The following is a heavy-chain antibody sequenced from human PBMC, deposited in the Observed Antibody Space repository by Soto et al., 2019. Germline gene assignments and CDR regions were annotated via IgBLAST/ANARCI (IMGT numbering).Heavy chain of an antibody. V-gene: IGHV3-23*01. CDR2: ISGSGGST. Sequence: XGSLRLSCAAAGFTFSSCAMSWVRQAPGKGLEWVSAISGSGGSTYYADSVKGRFTISRDNSKNTLYLQMNSLRAEDTAVYYCAKVDIVVVVAATCIDYWGQGTLVTVSS. CDR1: GFTFSSCA. D-gene: IGHD2-15*01. CDR3: AKVDIVVVVAATCIDY. J-gene: IGHJ4*02.